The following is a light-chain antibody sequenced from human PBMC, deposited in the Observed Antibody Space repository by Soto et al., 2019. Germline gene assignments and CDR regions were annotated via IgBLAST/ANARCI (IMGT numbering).Light chain of an antibody. J-gene: IGLJ1*01. Sequence: QSVLIQPPSASGSPGQSVTISCTGTRRDIGGYDFVSWYQQHPGKAPKLLISEVTKRPSGVPDRFSGSKSGNTASLTISGLQSDDGADYYCCSFAGGTNLVFGTGTKV. V-gene: IGLV2-8*01. CDR2: EVT. CDR1: RRDIGGYDF. CDR3: CSFAGGTNLV.